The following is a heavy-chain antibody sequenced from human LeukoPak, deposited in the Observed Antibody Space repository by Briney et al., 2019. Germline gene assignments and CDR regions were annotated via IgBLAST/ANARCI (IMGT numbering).Heavy chain of an antibody. V-gene: IGHV5-10-1*01. CDR2: IDPSDSYT. J-gene: IGHJ6*04. CDR3: AGPDPYCSSTSCSGGGYYYYGMDV. Sequence: GGSLRISCKGSGYSFTSYWISWVRQMPGKGLEWMGRIDPSDSYTNYSPSFQGHVTISADKSISTAYLQWSSLKASDTAMYYCAGPDPYCSSTSCSGGGYYYYGMDVWGKGTTVTVS. CDR1: GYSFTSYW. D-gene: IGHD2-2*01.